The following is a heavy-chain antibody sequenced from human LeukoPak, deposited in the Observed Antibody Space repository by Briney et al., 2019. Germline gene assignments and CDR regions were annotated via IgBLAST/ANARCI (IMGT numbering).Heavy chain of an antibody. J-gene: IGHJ6*03. CDR1: GFTFGGYW. CDR3: ARGTSPRGVYMDV. V-gene: IGHV3-7*01. D-gene: IGHD3-10*01. CDR2: IRQDGSEK. Sequence: PGGSLRLSCAASGFTFGGYWMSWVRQAPGKGLEWVANIRQDGSEKYYVDSVKGRFTISRDNAKNSVYLQMNSLRAEDTAVYYCARGTSPRGVYMDVWGKGTTDTVSS.